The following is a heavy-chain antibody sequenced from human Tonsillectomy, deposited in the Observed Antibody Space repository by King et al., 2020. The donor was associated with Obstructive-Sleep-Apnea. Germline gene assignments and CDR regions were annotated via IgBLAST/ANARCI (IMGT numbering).Heavy chain of an antibody. J-gene: IGHJ4*02. D-gene: IGHD2-15*01. CDR2: INDSGNI. CDR3: ARCQFSCSYFDY. CDR1: GGSFSYY. V-gene: IGHV4-34*01. Sequence: VQLQQWGAGLLKPSETLSLTCSVYGGSFSYYWNWIRQPPGKGLEWIGEINDSGNINYNPSLKSRVTISVDTSKNQFSLKLRSVTAAHTAVYYCARCQFSCSYFDYWGQGTLVAVSS.